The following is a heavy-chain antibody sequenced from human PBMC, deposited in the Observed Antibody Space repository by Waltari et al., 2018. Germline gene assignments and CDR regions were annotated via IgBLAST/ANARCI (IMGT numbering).Heavy chain of an antibody. Sequence: EVQLAESGGGLVQPGRSLRLSCTASGFNFGDYAMTWVRQVPGKGLGWVGFIRSKTYGGAPEYAASVKGRFTISRDDSKSVAYLQMNSLRTEDTALYYCTRADGITDLDYWGQGALVTVSS. J-gene: IGHJ4*02. V-gene: IGHV3-49*04. CDR2: IRSKTYGGAP. CDR1: GFNFGDYA. CDR3: TRADGITDLDY.